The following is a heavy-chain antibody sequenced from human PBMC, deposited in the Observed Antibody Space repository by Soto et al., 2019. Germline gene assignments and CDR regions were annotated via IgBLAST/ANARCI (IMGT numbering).Heavy chain of an antibody. CDR2: IYYSGST. Sequence: KASETLSLTCAVSGGSISPFYWSWIRQPPGKGLEWIGYIYYSGSTKYNPSLKSRVTISIGTSKNQFSLRLSSVTAADTAVYYCVRVGGYYGDYPNFDYWGQGTLVTVSS. D-gene: IGHD4-17*01. CDR1: GGSISPFY. CDR3: VRVGGYYGDYPNFDY. J-gene: IGHJ4*02. V-gene: IGHV4-59*01.